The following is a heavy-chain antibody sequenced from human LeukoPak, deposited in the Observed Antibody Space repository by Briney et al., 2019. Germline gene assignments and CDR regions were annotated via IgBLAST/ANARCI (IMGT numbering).Heavy chain of an antibody. V-gene: IGHV1-69*13. D-gene: IGHD3-3*01. CDR3: ATSADLWMGYYYGMDV. CDR1: GGTFSSYA. Sequence: SVKVSCKASGGTFSSYAISWVRQAPGQGLEWMGGIIPIFGTANYAQKFQGRVTITADESTSTAYMELSSLRSEDTAVYYCATSADLWMGYYYGMDVWGQGTTVTVSS. J-gene: IGHJ6*02. CDR2: IIPIFGTA.